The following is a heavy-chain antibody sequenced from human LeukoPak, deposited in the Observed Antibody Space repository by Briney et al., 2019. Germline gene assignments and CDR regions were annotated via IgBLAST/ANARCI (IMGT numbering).Heavy chain of an antibody. V-gene: IGHV4-61*02. D-gene: IGHD6-13*01. CDR2: IYTSGST. CDR3: ARHVQQQLDYFDY. Sequence: SETLSLTCTVSGGSISSGSYYWSWIRQPAGKGLEWIGRIYTSGSTNYNPSLKSRVTISVDTSKNQFSLKLSSVTAADTAVYYCARHVQQQLDYFDYWGQGTLVTVSS. J-gene: IGHJ4*02. CDR1: GGSISSGSYY.